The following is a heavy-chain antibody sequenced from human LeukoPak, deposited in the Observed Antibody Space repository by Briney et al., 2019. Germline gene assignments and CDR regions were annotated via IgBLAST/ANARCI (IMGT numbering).Heavy chain of an antibody. CDR3: AKAEVGMGDYIWGSYRPTDY. Sequence: GGSLRLSCAATGFSFNDYGMSWVRQAPGKGLEWVSGINSNGATSYADSVKGRFTISRDNSKNTLYLQMNSLRAEDTAVYYCAKAEVGMGDYIWGSYRPTDYWGQGTLVTVSS. J-gene: IGHJ4*02. V-gene: IGHV3-20*04. D-gene: IGHD3-16*02. CDR2: INSNGAT. CDR1: GFSFNDYG.